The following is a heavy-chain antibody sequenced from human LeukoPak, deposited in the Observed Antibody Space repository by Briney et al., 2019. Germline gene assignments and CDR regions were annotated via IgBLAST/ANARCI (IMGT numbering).Heavy chain of an antibody. CDR2: ISYDGSNK. CDR1: GFTFSSYA. D-gene: IGHD6-13*01. J-gene: IGHJ4*02. Sequence: GGSLRLSCAASGFTFSSYAMHWVRQAPGKGLEWVAVISYDGSNKYYADSVKGRFTISRDNSKNTLYLQMNSLRAEGTAVYYCARDRGSSYYFDYWGQGTLVTVSS. CDR3: ARDRGSSYYFDY. V-gene: IGHV3-30*01.